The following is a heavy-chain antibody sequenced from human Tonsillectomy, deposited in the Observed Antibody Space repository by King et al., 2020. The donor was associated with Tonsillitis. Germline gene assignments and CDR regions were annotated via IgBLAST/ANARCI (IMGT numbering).Heavy chain of an antibody. CDR1: GITFNNAW. CDR3: TAGLGRTNGDS. Sequence: QLVQSGGGLVKPGESLTLSCAASGITFNNAWMTWVRKAPGKGLEWVGRIYCESDGAPTDYGAPVKGRLTISRDDSKSTLYLQMNNLKAEDTAVYYCTAGLGRTNGDSWGQGTLVTVSS. J-gene: IGHJ5*01. D-gene: IGHD1-14*01. V-gene: IGHV3-15*01. CDR2: IYCESDGAPT.